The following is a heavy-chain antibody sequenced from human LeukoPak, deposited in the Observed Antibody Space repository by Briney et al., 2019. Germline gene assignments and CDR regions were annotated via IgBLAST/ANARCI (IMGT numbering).Heavy chain of an antibody. CDR2: FDPEDGET. CDR3: ATDQERVYDSTVSKAFDI. CDR1: GYTLTELS. V-gene: IGHV1-24*01. Sequence: ASVKVSYKVSGYTLTELSMHWVRQAPGKGLEWMGGFDPEDGETIYAQKFKGRVTMTEDTSTDTAYMELSSLRSEDTAVYYCATDQERVYDSTVSKAFDIWGQGTMVTVSS. J-gene: IGHJ3*02. D-gene: IGHD3-22*01.